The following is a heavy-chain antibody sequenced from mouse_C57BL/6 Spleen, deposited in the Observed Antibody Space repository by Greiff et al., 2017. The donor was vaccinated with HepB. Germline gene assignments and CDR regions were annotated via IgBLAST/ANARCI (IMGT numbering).Heavy chain of an antibody. J-gene: IGHJ3*01. CDR3: ADGSSPAWFAY. CDR1: GYTFTSYW. V-gene: IGHV1-59*01. Sequence: QVQLQQPGAELVRPGTSVKLSCKASGYTFTSYWMHWVKQRPGQGLEWIGVIDPSDSYTNYNQKFKGKATLTVDTSSSTAYMQLSSLTSEDSAVYYCADGSSPAWFAYGGQGTLVTVSA. D-gene: IGHD1-1*01. CDR2: IDPSDSYT.